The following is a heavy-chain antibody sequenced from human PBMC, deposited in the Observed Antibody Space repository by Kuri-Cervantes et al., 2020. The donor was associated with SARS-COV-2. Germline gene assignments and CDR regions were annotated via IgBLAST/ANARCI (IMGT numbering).Heavy chain of an antibody. Sequence: ASVKVSCKASGYTFTGYYMHWVRQAPGQGLEWMGWINPNSGGTNYAQKFQGWVTTTRDTSISTAYMELSRLRSDDTAVYYCARSDSSGWYYYYGMDVWGQGTTVTVSS. CDR1: GYTFTGYY. J-gene: IGHJ6*02. CDR2: INPNSGGT. CDR3: ARSDSSGWYYYYGMDV. D-gene: IGHD6-19*01. V-gene: IGHV1-2*04.